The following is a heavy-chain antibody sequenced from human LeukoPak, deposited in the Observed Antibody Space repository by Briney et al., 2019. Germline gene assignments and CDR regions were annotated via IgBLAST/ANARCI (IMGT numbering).Heavy chain of an antibody. CDR2: IYYSGST. Sequence: SETLSLTCTVSGGSISSGDYYWGWIRQPPGKGLEWIGYIYYSGSTYYNPSLKSRVTISVDTSKDQFSLKLSSVTAADTAVYYCARVNDSSGYYSNPLFDYWGQGTLVTVSS. CDR3: ARVNDSSGYYSNPLFDY. D-gene: IGHD3-22*01. CDR1: GGSISSGDYY. V-gene: IGHV4-30-4*01. J-gene: IGHJ4*02.